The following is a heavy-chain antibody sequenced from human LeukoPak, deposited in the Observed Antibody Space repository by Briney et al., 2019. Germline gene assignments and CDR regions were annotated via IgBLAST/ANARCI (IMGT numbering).Heavy chain of an antibody. V-gene: IGHV4-61*01. CDR2: IHYTGTT. Sequence: SETLSLTCTVSGGSLRSGSYYWSWIRQPPGKGLEWIGYIHYTGTTDNSPSLKSRVTISIDTSKNQFSLKLTSVTAADTAVYYCARDRDYGDSGRAFDIWGHGTMVTVAS. CDR3: ARDRDYGDSGRAFDI. J-gene: IGHJ3*02. CDR1: GGSLRSGSYY. D-gene: IGHD4-17*01.